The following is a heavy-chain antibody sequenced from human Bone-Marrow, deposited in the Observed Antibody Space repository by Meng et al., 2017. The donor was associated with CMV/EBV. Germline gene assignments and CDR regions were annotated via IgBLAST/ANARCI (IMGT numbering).Heavy chain of an antibody. CDR3: ARDVVEGSVWLGY. D-gene: IGHD2-15*01. CDR2: INGDGSST. Sequence: GGSLRLSCAASGFTFSSYWMHWVRQAPGKGLVWVSRINGDGSSTAYADSVKGRFTISRDNGKNTLYLQMNSLRAEDTAVYYCARDVVEGSVWLGYWGQGTLVTSPQ. CDR1: GFTFSSYW. V-gene: IGHV3-74*01. J-gene: IGHJ4*02.